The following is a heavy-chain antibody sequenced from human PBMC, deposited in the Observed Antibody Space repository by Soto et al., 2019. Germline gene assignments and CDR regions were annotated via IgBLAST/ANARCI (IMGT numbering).Heavy chain of an antibody. D-gene: IGHD3-22*01. J-gene: IGHJ6*02. CDR1: GFTFDDYT. CDR3: TKAAEVNPTYGMDV. Sequence: EVRLVESGGVVVQPGESLRLSCGASGFTFDDYTMHWVRQAPGKGLEWISLITWGGVRTDYADSVKGRFTISRDNSKSSLYLEMNRVTTEDTALYYCTKAAEVNPTYGMDVWGLGTTVTVSS. CDR2: ITWGGVRT. V-gene: IGHV3-43*01.